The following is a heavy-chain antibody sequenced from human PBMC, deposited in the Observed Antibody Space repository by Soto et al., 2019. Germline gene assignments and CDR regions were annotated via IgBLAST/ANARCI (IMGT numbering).Heavy chain of an antibody. CDR3: AKGLSGVVTAADYDAFDI. J-gene: IGHJ3*02. V-gene: IGHV3-30*18. CDR2: ISYDGSNK. Sequence: PGGSLRLSCAASGFTFSSYGMHWVRQAPGKGLEWVAVISYDGSNKYYADSVKGRFTISRDNSKNTLYLQMNSLRAEDTAVYYCAKGLSGVVTAADYDAFDIWGQGTMVTVSS. CDR1: GFTFSSYG. D-gene: IGHD2-21*02.